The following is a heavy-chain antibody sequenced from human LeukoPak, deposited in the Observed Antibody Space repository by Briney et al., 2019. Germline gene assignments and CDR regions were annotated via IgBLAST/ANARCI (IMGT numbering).Heavy chain of an antibody. D-gene: IGHD3-3*01. CDR1: GFTFSSYE. CDR3: ARAQTIFGVVAASYYYYMDA. Sequence: AGGSLRLSCAASGFTFSSYEMNWVRQAPGKGLEWVSYISSSGSTIYYADSVKGRLTISRDNAKNSLYLQMNSLRAEDTAVYYCARAQTIFGVVAASYYYYMDAWGKGTTVTVSS. V-gene: IGHV3-48*03. CDR2: ISSSGSTI. J-gene: IGHJ6*03.